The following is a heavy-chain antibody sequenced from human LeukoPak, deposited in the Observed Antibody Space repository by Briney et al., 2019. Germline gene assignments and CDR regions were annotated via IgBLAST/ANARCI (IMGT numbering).Heavy chain of an antibody. Sequence: SETLSLTCAVYGGSFSGYYWSWIRQPPGKGLESIGEINHSGSTNYNPSLKSRVTISVDTSKNQFSLKLSSVTAADTAVYYCARGSGIVLMVYAITTYYYYYMDVWGKGTTVTVSS. J-gene: IGHJ6*03. D-gene: IGHD2-8*01. CDR2: INHSGST. CDR3: ARGSGIVLMVYAITTYYYYYMDV. V-gene: IGHV4-34*01. CDR1: GGSFSGYY.